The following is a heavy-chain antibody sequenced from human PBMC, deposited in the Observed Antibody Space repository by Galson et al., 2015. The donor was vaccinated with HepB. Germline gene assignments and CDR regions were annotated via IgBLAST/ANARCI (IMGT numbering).Heavy chain of an antibody. CDR2: IHDNGRGT. Sequence: SLRLSCAVSGFTFDDYTIHWVRQAPGKGLEWVSLIHDNGRGTFYADSVKGRFTISRDSGKNSVYLQMNSLRAEDSALYYCTRDNNGDFRNGYYMEWWFDPWGQGTLVTVSS. CDR1: GFTFDDYT. J-gene: IGHJ5*02. V-gene: IGHV3-43*01. CDR3: TRDNNGDFRNGYYMEWWFDP. D-gene: IGHD3-3*01.